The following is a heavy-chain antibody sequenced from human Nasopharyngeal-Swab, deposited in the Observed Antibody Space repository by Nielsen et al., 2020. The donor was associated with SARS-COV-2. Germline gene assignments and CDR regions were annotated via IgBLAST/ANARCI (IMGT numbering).Heavy chain of an antibody. Sequence: SGPTVVNPTRTLTLTCTFSGFSLSTSGVGGGWIRQPPGKALEWLALIYWDDDKRYSPSLKSRLTITKDTSKNQVVLTMTNMDPVDTATYYCARQGDYDILTGYGYWGQGTLVTVSS. CDR1: GFSLSTSGVG. J-gene: IGHJ4*02. CDR3: ARQGDYDILTGYGY. V-gene: IGHV2-5*02. D-gene: IGHD3-9*01. CDR2: IYWDDDK.